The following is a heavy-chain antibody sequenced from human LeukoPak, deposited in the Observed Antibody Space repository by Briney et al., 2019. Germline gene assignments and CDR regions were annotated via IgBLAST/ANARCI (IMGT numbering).Heavy chain of an antibody. CDR2: ISSDGTNK. V-gene: IGHV3-30*03. Sequence: PGGCLRLSCAASRFTFSIFGMHWVRQAPGKGLECIAVISSDGTNKYYADSVRGRFTISRDNSKDTLYLQMSSLRIEDTAIYYCRAATRYLDYHYDYWGQGTLVTVSS. D-gene: IGHD3-9*01. J-gene: IGHJ4*02. CDR1: RFTFSIFG. CDR3: RAATRYLDYHYDY.